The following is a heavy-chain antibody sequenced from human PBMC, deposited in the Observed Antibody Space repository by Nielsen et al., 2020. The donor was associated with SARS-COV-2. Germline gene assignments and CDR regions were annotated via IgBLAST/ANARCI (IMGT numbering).Heavy chain of an antibody. V-gene: IGHV4-31*03. CDR1: GGSISSGGSS. Sequence: SETLSLTCTVPGGSISSGGSSWSWIRQHPGKGLEWIASRHYNGNTYYNPSLHRPMISVDTSKNEFSLRLTSVTAADTALYYCARGAGWFDPWGQGTRVTVSS. CDR2: RHYNGNT. J-gene: IGHJ5*02. CDR3: ARGAGWFDP. D-gene: IGHD6-19*01.